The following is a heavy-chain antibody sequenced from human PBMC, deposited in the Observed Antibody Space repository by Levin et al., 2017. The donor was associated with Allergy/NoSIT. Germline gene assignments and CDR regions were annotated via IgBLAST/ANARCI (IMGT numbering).Heavy chain of an antibody. D-gene: IGHD6-19*01. V-gene: IGHV4-39*01. CDR2: IYYSGST. CDR1: GGSISSSSYY. J-gene: IGHJ2*01. CDR3: ASLRDSSGWSYWYFDL. Sequence: GSLRLSCTVSGGSISSSSYYWGWIRQPPGKGLEWIGSIYYSGSTYYNPSLKSRVTISVDTSKNQFSLKLSSVTAADTAVYYCASLRDSSGWSYWYFDLWGRGTLVTVSS.